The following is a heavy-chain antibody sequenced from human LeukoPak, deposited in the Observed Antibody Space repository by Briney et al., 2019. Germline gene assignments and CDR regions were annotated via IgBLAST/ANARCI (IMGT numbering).Heavy chain of an antibody. V-gene: IGHV1-8*02. Sequence: GASVKVSCKASGGTFSSYAISWVRQAPGQGLEWMGWMNPNSGNTGYAQKFQGRVTMTRNTSISTAYMELSSLRSEDTAVYYCARTPVYYDILTGRKLYYFDYWGQGTLVTVSS. CDR3: ARTPVYYDILTGRKLYYFDY. CDR2: MNPNSGNT. J-gene: IGHJ4*02. CDR1: GGTFSSYA. D-gene: IGHD3-9*01.